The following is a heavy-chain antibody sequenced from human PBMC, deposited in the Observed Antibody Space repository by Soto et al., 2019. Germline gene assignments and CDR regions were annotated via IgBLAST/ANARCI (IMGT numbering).Heavy chain of an antibody. V-gene: IGHV4-30-2*01. CDR1: GGSISSGGYY. CDR2: IYHSGST. D-gene: IGHD5-12*01. CDR3: AAGGGLPRYY. Sequence: SETLTLTCTVSGGSISSGGYYWSWIRQHPGKGLEWIGYIYHSGSTYYNPSLKSRVTISVDRSKNQFSLKLSAVTAADTAVYYCAAGGGLPRYYWGQGTLVTVSS. J-gene: IGHJ4*02.